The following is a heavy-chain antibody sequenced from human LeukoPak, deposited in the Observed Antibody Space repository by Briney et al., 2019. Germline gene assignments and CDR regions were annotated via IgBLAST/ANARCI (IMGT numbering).Heavy chain of an antibody. Sequence: GGSLRLSCAASGFTFSNAWMSWVRQAPGKGLEWVGRIKSKTDGGTTDYAAPVKGRFTISRDDSKNTLYLQMNGLKTEDTAVYYCIPTPIARPEYCSSTSCYRTPDYWGQGTLVTVSS. CDR2: IKSKTDGGTT. CDR3: IPTPIARPEYCSSTSCYRTPDY. V-gene: IGHV3-15*01. CDR1: GFTFSNAW. D-gene: IGHD2-2*02. J-gene: IGHJ4*02.